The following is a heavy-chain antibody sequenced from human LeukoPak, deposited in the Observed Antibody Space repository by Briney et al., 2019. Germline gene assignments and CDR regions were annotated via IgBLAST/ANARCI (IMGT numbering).Heavy chain of an antibody. Sequence: PSETLSLTCTVPGDSIRGHYWTWIRQPPGRGLEWIGQIHYSGRPDYNPSLKSRVTISVDTSKNQLSLKVTSVTGADTAVYYCARFGVDYDMDVWGQGTTVTVSS. D-gene: IGHD3-3*01. V-gene: IGHV4-59*11. J-gene: IGHJ6*02. CDR2: IHYSGRP. CDR1: GDSIRGHY. CDR3: ARFGVDYDMDV.